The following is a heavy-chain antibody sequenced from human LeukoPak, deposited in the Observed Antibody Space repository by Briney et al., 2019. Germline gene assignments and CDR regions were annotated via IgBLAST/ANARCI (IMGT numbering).Heavy chain of an antibody. Sequence: SETLSLTCAVYGGSFSGYYWSWIRQPPGKGLEWIGEINHSGSTNYNPSLKSRVTISVDTSKNQFSLKLSSVTAADTAVYYCARGRRRYYDSSGYNWFDPWGQGTMVTVSS. CDR3: ARGRRRYYDSSGYNWFDP. CDR1: GGSFSGYY. V-gene: IGHV4-34*01. CDR2: INHSGST. D-gene: IGHD3-22*01. J-gene: IGHJ5*02.